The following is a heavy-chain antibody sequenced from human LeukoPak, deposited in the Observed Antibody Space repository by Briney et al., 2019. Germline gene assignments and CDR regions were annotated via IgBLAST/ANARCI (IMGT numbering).Heavy chain of an antibody. D-gene: IGHD2-15*01. CDR1: GFTVSTNY. V-gene: IGHV3-66*01. CDR3: ARAGGFSNYYYMDV. J-gene: IGHJ6*03. CDR2: IFSGGST. Sequence: GGSLRLSCAASGFTVSTNYMTWVRQAPGKGLEWVSVIFSGGSTFYADSVKGRFTVSRDSSKNTLSLQMNSLSAEDMAVYYCARAGGFSNYYYMDVWGKGTTVTISS.